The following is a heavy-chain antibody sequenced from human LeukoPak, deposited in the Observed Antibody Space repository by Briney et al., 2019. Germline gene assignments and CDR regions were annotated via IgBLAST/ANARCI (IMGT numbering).Heavy chain of an antibody. CDR2: IYYSGNT. D-gene: IGHD6-19*01. J-gene: IGHJ4*02. CDR3: ARLISGWIYYFDY. Sequence: SETLSLTCTVSGGSISSYYWSWIRQPAGKGLEWIGYIYYSGNTNYNPSLKSRVTISVDTSKNQFSLKLSSVTAADTAVYYCARLISGWIYYFDYWGQGTLVTVFS. V-gene: IGHV4-59*01. CDR1: GGSISSYY.